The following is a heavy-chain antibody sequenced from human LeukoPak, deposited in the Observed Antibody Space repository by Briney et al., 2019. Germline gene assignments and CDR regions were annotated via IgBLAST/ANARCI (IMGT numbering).Heavy chain of an antibody. CDR2: ISSSGSTI. V-gene: IGHV3-11*04. Sequence: GGSLRLSCAASGFTFDDYGMSWVRQAPGKGLEWVSYISSSGSTIYYADSVKGRFTISRDNAKNSLYLQMNSLRAEDTAVYYCARELSSGWYYFDYWGQGTLVTVSS. J-gene: IGHJ4*02. D-gene: IGHD6-19*01. CDR3: ARELSSGWYYFDY. CDR1: GFTFDDYG.